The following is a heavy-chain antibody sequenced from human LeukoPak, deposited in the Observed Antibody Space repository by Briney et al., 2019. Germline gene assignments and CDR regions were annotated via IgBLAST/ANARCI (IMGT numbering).Heavy chain of an antibody. D-gene: IGHD6-19*01. V-gene: IGHV1-69*05. CDR3: ARDIAVAGYFDY. CDR1: GGTFSSYA. J-gene: IGHJ4*02. CDR2: IIPIFGTA. Sequence: SVKVSCKASGGTFSSYAISWVRQAPGQGLEWMGRIIPIFGTANYAQKFQSRVTITTDESTSTAYMELSSLRSEDTAVYYCARDIAVAGYFDYWGQGTLVTVSS.